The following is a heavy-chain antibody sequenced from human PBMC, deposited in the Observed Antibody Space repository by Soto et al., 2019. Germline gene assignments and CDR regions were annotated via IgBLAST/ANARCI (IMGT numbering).Heavy chain of an antibody. CDR3: ATSQKGYNWNYFDR. J-gene: IGHJ4*02. CDR2: VFYTGFT. Sequence: SETLSLTCAVSGASISGSYYYWAWLRQSPGKGPEWIGSVFYTGFTSYNPSLESRVSVSVDASKSQFSLKLSAVTAADTAVYYCATSQKGYNWNYFDRWGQGALVTVSS. D-gene: IGHD1-20*01. V-gene: IGHV4-39*01. CDR1: GASISGSYYY.